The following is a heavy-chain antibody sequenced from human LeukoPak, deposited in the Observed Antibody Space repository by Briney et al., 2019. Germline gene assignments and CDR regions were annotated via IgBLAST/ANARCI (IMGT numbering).Heavy chain of an antibody. Sequence: PSETLSLTCTVPGGSISSYYWSWIRQPPGKGLEWIGYIYYSGSTNYNPSLKSRVTISVDTSKNQFSLKLSSVTAADTAVYYCARVRGIAARSSFDYWGQGTLVTVSS. V-gene: IGHV4-59*01. CDR2: IYYSGST. CDR3: ARVRGIAARSSFDY. CDR1: GGSISSYY. D-gene: IGHD6-6*01. J-gene: IGHJ4*02.